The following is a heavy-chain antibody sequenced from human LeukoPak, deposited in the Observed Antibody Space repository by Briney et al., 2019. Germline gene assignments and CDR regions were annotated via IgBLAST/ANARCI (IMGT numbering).Heavy chain of an antibody. CDR2: ISYDGNNK. D-gene: IGHD5-18*01. CDR1: GFTFSSYA. J-gene: IGHJ4*02. Sequence: GGSLRLSCAASAASGFTFSSYAFHWVRQAPGKGLEWVAVISYDGNNKYYADSVRGRFTISRDNSKSTLFLQMNSLRVEDTAVYYCAKELIQLWSCFDYWGQGTLVTVSS. CDR3: AKELIQLWSCFDY. V-gene: IGHV3-30-3*01.